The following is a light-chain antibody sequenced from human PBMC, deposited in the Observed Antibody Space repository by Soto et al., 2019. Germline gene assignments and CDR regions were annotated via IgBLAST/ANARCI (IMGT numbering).Light chain of an antibody. J-gene: IGKJ1*01. CDR1: QSLLQTNGYNY. Sequence: DIVMTQSPLSLPVTPGEPASISCRSSQSLLQTNGYNYLDWYLQKPGQSPQLLIYLGSNRASGVPDRFSGSGSGTDFTLKISRVEAEDVGVYYCMQALQTSWTFGQGTKVHIK. CDR2: LGS. CDR3: MQALQTSWT. V-gene: IGKV2-28*01.